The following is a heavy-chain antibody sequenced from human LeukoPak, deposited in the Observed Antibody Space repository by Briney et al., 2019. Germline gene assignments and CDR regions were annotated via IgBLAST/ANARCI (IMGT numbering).Heavy chain of an antibody. Sequence: ASVKVSCKASGYTFTNYYMHWVRQAPGQGLEWLGLITPSGGSTWYAQKFQGRVTMTRDMSTSTVYMELSSLRSEDTAVYYCARGPPLGYCSGGSCYALDPWGQGTLVTVSS. J-gene: IGHJ5*02. D-gene: IGHD2-15*01. CDR3: ARGPPLGYCSGGSCYALDP. CDR1: GYTFTNYY. CDR2: ITPSGGST. V-gene: IGHV1-46*01.